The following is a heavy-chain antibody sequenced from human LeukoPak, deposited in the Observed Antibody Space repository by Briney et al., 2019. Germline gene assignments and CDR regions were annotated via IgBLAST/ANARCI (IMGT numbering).Heavy chain of an antibody. CDR3: ARGEGYRVGAWWYFDN. V-gene: IGHV1-46*02. Sequence: ASVKVSCKASGYTFNTYYLHWVRQAPGQGLEGMGIINPNAGDTGYARKLLGRVTMTRDTSTSTVYMELSSLRYEDTAVYYCARGEGYRVGAWWYFDNWGQGTQVTVSS. CDR1: GYTFNTYY. J-gene: IGHJ4*02. CDR2: INPNAGDT. D-gene: IGHD1-26*01.